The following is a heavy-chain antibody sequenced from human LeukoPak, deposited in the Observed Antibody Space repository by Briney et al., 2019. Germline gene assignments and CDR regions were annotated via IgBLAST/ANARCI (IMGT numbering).Heavy chain of an antibody. V-gene: IGHV1-8*01. CDR3: ARGQIEFYSGSYGWVDY. Sequence: ASVKVSCKASGYTFTSYDINWVRQATGQGLEWMGWMNPNSGNTGYAQKFQGRVTMTRNTSISTAYMELSGLRSEDTAVYYCARGQIEFYSGSYGWVDYWGQGTLVTASS. CDR1: GYTFTSYD. J-gene: IGHJ4*02. CDR2: MNPNSGNT. D-gene: IGHD1-26*01.